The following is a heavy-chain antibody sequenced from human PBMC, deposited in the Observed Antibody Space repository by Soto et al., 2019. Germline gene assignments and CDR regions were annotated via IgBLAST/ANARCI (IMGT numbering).Heavy chain of an antibody. Sequence: EVQLVESGGALVQPGGSLRLSCAASGFTFSNYWIHWVRQAPGKGPEWVSRISPDGSGTDYADSVKGRFIVSRDNAKNTVNVQMNSLRAEDTAVYYCIRDFREFDHWGQGTLVTVSP. V-gene: IGHV3-74*01. CDR3: IRDFREFDH. CDR2: ISPDGSGT. CDR1: GFTFSNYW. J-gene: IGHJ5*02.